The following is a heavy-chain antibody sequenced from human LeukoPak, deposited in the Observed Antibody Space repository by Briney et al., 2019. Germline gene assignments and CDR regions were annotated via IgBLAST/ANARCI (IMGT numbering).Heavy chain of an antibody. V-gene: IGHV4-34*01. CDR2: INHSGST. CDR1: GGSFSGYY. D-gene: IGHD3-16*01. CDR3: ASLRVPGYFDY. J-gene: IGHJ4*03. Sequence: SETLSLTCAVYGGSFSGYYWSWIRQPPGKGLEWIGEINHSGSTNYNPSLKSRVTISVDTSKNQFSLRLSSVTAADTAVFYCASLRVPGYFDYWGQGTLVTVSS.